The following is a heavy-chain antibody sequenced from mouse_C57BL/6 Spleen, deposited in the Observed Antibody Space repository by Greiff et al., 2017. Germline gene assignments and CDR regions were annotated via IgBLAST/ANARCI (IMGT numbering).Heavy chain of an antibody. V-gene: IGHV1-64*01. CDR2: IHPNSGST. Sequence: QVQLQQPGAELVKPGASVKLSCKASGYTFTSYWMHWVKQRPGQGLEWIGMIHPNSGSTNYNEKFKSKATLTVDKSSSTAYMQLSSLTSEDSAVYYGAITTVGYYFDYWGQGTTRTGAS. J-gene: IGHJ2*01. CDR1: GYTFTSYW. D-gene: IGHD1-1*01. CDR3: AITTVGYYFDY.